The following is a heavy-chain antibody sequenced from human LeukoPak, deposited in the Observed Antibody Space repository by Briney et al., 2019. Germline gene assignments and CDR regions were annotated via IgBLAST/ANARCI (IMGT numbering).Heavy chain of an antibody. V-gene: IGHV3-23*01. CDR3: AKGTTMIVTQYHH. CDR1: GFTFSGYA. D-gene: IGHD3-22*01. CDR2: ISGSGGST. Sequence: PGGSLRLSCAASGFTFSGYALSWVRQAPGMGLEWVSAISGSGGSTYYADSVKGRFTISRDNSKNTLYLQMNSLRAEDTAVYYCAKGTTMIVTQYHHWGQGTLVTVSS. J-gene: IGHJ1*01.